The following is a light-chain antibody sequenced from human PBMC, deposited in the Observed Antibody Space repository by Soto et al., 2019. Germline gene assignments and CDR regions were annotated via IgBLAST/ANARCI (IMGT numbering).Light chain of an antibody. CDR2: GAS. CDR1: QSVSSN. CDR3: QQYNNWPPMLT. Sequence: EIVMTQSPATLSVSPGERATLSCRASQSVSSNLALYQQKPGQAPRLLISGASTRSTGIQARFSGSGSGTEFTLTISSLHSEDFAVYCCQQYNNWPPMLTFGGGTKVEIK. V-gene: IGKV3-15*01. J-gene: IGKJ4*01.